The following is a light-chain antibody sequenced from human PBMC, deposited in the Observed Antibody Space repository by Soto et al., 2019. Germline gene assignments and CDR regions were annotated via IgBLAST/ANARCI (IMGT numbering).Light chain of an antibody. CDR2: KAS. J-gene: IGKJ4*01. Sequence: DIQMTQSPSTLSAAVGDRVTITCRASQSISSWLAWYQQKPGKAPKFLIYKASILESGVPSRFSGGGSGTEFTLTISRLQPDDVATYYRQQYDSYPHTFGGGTKVEIK. V-gene: IGKV1-5*03. CDR1: QSISSW. CDR3: QQYDSYPHT.